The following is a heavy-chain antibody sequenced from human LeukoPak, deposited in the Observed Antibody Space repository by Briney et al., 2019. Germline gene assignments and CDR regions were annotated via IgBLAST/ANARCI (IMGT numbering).Heavy chain of an antibody. CDR2: ISYDGSNK. Sequence: SXXAXXXTXSXYAMHWVRQAPGKGLEWVAVISYDGSNKYYADSVKGRFTISRDNSKNTLYLQMNSLRAEDTAVYYCARESGMATAYFDYWGQGTLVTVSS. J-gene: IGHJ4*02. V-gene: IGHV3-30-3*01. CDR3: ARESGMATAYFDY. CDR1: XXTXSXYA. D-gene: IGHD5-24*01.